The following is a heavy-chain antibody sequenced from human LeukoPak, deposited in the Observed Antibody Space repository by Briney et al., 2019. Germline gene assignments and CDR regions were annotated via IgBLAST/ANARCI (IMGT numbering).Heavy chain of an antibody. D-gene: IGHD1-26*01. CDR2: VDGGGGGT. V-gene: IGHV3-23*01. J-gene: IGHJ4*02. Sequence: PGGSLRLSCAASGFTLSSYAMTWVRQAPGRGLEWVSSVDGGGGGTYYADSVKGRFTISRDNSKDTLYLQMNGLRAEDTAVYYCKRIVGAPGDYWGQGTLVTVSS. CDR1: GFTLSSYA. CDR3: KRIVGAPGDY.